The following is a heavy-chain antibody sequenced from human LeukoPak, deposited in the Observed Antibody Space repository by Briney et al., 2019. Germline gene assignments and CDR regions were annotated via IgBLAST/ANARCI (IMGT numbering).Heavy chain of an antibody. CDR3: AKAREWELLGREAFDI. D-gene: IGHD1-26*01. CDR2: IRYDGSHK. CDR1: GFTFSSYG. V-gene: IGHV3-30*02. Sequence: PGGSLRLSCAASGFTFSSYGMHWVRQAPGKGLEWVAFIRYDGSHKYYADSVKGRFTISRDNSKNTLYLQMNSLRAEDTAMYYCAKAREWELLGREAFDIWGQGTMVTVSS. J-gene: IGHJ3*02.